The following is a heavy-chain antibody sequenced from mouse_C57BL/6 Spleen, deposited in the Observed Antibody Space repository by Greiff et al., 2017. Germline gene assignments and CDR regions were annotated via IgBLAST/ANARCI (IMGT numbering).Heavy chain of an antibody. CDR1: GYSITSGYY. Sequence: EVQLQQSGPGLVKPSQSLSLTCSVSGYSITSGYYCNWIRQFPRNQLEWMGYIRYDGSTNYNPSLKNRISITLDTSTNQFFMKLNSVTTEDTATYCCARGRSGDYWGQGTTLTVSS. D-gene: IGHD3-2*02. V-gene: IGHV3-6*01. J-gene: IGHJ2*01. CDR2: IRYDGST. CDR3: ARGRSGDY.